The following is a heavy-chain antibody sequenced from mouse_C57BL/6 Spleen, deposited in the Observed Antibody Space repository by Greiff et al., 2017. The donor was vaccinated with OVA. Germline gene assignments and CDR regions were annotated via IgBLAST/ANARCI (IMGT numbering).Heavy chain of an antibody. CDR1: GYTFTSYW. J-gene: IGHJ4*01. V-gene: IGHV1-72*01. Sequence: VKLQQPGAELVKPGASVKLSCKASGYTFTSYWMHWVKQRPGRGLEWIGRIDPNSGGTKYNEKFKSKATLTVDKPSSTAYMQLSSLTSEDSAVYDCAREKYDYDVGYYAMDYWGQGTSVTVSS. CDR3: AREKYDYDVGYYAMDY. D-gene: IGHD2-4*01. CDR2: IDPNSGGT.